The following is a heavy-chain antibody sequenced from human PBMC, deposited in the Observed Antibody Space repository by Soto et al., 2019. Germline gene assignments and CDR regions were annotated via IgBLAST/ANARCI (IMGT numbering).Heavy chain of an antibody. CDR2: ISDNGGSK. CDR3: AKLMPGNDVARFDY. V-gene: IGHV3-23*01. D-gene: IGHD1-1*01. Sequence: PGGSLRLSCAGSGFTFSMYAMNWVRQAPGKGLEWVSGISDNGGSKYYADSVKGRFTISRDNSKNTLYLQMNSLRAEDTAVYYCAKLMPGNDVARFDYWGQGTLVTVSS. CDR1: GFTFSMYA. J-gene: IGHJ4*02.